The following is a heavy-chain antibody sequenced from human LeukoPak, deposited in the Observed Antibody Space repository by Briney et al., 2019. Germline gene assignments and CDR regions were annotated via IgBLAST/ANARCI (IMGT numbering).Heavy chain of an antibody. CDR3: ARGHGDYSDFYWYFDL. Sequence: GGSLRLSCAASGFTFSSYEMNWVPQAPGKGLEWVSYISSSGSTIYYADSVKGRFTISRDNAKNSLYLQMDSLRAEDTAVYYCARGHGDYSDFYWYFDLWGRGTLVTVSS. CDR2: ISSSGSTI. J-gene: IGHJ2*01. CDR1: GFTFSSYE. V-gene: IGHV3-48*03. D-gene: IGHD4-17*01.